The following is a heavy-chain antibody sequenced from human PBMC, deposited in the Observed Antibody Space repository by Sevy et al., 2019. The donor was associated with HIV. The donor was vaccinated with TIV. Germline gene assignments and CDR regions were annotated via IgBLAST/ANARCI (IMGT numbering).Heavy chain of an antibody. Sequence: GGSLRLSCAASGFTFSTSTMNWVRQAPGKGLEWVSLMTSSGSYILYADSVKGRFTISRDKAKNSVFLQMNSLRVEDTAVYYCVRDGLNYWGQGTLVTVSS. CDR3: VRDGLNY. CDR2: MTSSGSYI. V-gene: IGHV3-21*01. CDR1: GFTFSTST. J-gene: IGHJ4*02.